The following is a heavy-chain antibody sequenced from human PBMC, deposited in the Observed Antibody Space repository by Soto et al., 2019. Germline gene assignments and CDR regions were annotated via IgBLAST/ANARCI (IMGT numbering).Heavy chain of an antibody. CDR3: ARDSRSSVVEPRSPYSDGMDV. Sequence: QVQLVQSGAEVKKPGSSVKVSCKASGGTFSSYAISWVRQAPGQGLEWMGGIIPIFGTANYAQKFQGRVTITADESTSTAYMELSSLRYEDTAVYYCARDSRSSVVEPRSPYSDGMDVWGQGTTVTGSS. CDR1: GGTFSSYA. D-gene: IGHD6-6*01. V-gene: IGHV1-69*01. J-gene: IGHJ6*02. CDR2: IIPIFGTA.